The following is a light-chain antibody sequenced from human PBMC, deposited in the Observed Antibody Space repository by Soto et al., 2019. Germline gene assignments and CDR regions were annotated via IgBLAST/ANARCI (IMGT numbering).Light chain of an antibody. CDR1: QSLNSD. V-gene: IGKV3-15*01. J-gene: IGKJ4*01. CDR3: QQYNSWPLT. Sequence: VMTQSPATLSMSPGERATLSCRASQSLNSDLAWYQQKPGQAPRLLIYGASTRATGIPGRFSGSGSGTEFTLTISSLQSEDFAVYYCQQYNSWPLTFGGGTKV. CDR2: GAS.